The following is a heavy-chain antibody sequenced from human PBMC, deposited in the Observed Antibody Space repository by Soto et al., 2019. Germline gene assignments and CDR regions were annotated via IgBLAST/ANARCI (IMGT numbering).Heavy chain of an antibody. Sequence: SETLSLTCTVSGGSISSGDYYWSWIRQPPGKGLEWIGYIYYSGSTYYNPSLKSRVTISVDTSKNQFSLKLSSVTAADTAVYYCAREESGYGLDYWGQGTLVTVSS. D-gene: IGHD5-12*01. J-gene: IGHJ4*02. CDR3: AREESGYGLDY. CDR2: IYYSGST. CDR1: GGSISSGDYY. V-gene: IGHV4-30-4*01.